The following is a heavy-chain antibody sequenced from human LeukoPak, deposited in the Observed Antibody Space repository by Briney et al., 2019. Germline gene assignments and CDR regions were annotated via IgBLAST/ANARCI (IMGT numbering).Heavy chain of an antibody. CDR2: IYYSGST. Sequence: PSETLSLTCTVSGGSISSSSYYWGWIRQPPGKGLEWSGSIYYSGSTYYNPSLKSRVTISVDTSKNQFSLKLSSVSAADTAVYYCARHSSYHPWDVWGKGTTVTVSS. CDR1: GGSISSSSYY. CDR3: ARHSSYHPWDV. J-gene: IGHJ6*04. V-gene: IGHV4-39*01. D-gene: IGHD6-6*01.